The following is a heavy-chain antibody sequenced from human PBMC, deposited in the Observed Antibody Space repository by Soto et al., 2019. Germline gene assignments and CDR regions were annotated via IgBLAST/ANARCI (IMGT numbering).Heavy chain of an antibody. V-gene: IGHV1-2*02. CDR3: AKSSSSWYDGDYYYGMDV. CDR2: INPNSGGT. CDR1: GYTFTGYY. J-gene: IGHJ6*02. D-gene: IGHD6-13*01. Sequence: ASVKVSCKASGYTFTGYYMHWVRQAPGQGLEWMGWINPNSGGTNYARKFQGRVTMTRDTSISTAYMELSRLRSDDTAVYYCAKSSSSWYDGDYYYGMDVWGQGTTVTVSS.